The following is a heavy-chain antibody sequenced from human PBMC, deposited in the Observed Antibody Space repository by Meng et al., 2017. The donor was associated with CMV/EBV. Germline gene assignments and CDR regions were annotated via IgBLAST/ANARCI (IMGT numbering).Heavy chain of an antibody. Sequence: SETLSLTCAVYGGSFSGYYWSWIRQPPGKGLEWIGEINHSGSTNYNPSLKSRVTISVDTSKNQFSLKLSSVTAADTAVYYCARGLWNYDYWGQGTLVPSPQ. CDR2: INHSGST. V-gene: IGHV4-34*01. D-gene: IGHD1-7*01. CDR3: ARGLWNYDY. CDR1: GGSFSGYY. J-gene: IGHJ4*02.